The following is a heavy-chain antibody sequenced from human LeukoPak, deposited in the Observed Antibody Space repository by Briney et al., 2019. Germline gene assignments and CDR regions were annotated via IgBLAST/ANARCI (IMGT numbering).Heavy chain of an antibody. V-gene: IGHV3-23*01. D-gene: IGHD1-7*01. Sequence: GGSLRLSCVASGFTFSSYAMTWVRQAPGKGLEWVSAMTTSDTYYADSVKGRFTISRDNSKNTLSLQMNSLRAEDTAVYYCARERCLELRRCYFDFWGQGTLVTVSS. CDR1: GFTFSSYA. CDR3: ARERCLELRRCYFDF. CDR2: MTTSDT. J-gene: IGHJ4*02.